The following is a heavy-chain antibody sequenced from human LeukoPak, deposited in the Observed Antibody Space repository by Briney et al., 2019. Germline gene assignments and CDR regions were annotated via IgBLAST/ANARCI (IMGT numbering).Heavy chain of an antibody. CDR2: IIPIFGIA. Sequence: ASVKVSCKASGGTFSSYAISWVRQAPGQGLEWMGRIIPIFGIANYAQKFQGRVTITADTSASTAYMELSSLRSEDTAVYYCARWESRSFDYWGQGTLVTVSS. D-gene: IGHD1-26*01. V-gene: IGHV1-69*04. J-gene: IGHJ4*02. CDR1: GGTFSSYA. CDR3: ARWESRSFDY.